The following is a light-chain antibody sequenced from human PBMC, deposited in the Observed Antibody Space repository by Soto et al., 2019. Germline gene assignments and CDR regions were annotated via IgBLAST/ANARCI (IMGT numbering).Light chain of an antibody. CDR3: CSHAGSSNYV. CDR2: EAS. J-gene: IGLJ1*01. V-gene: IGLV2-23*01. CDR1: SSDVGSRNL. Sequence: QLVLTQPASVSGSPGQSITISCTGTSSDVGSRNLVSWYQQYPGKAPKLIIFEASKRPSGVSNRFSGSKSGSTASLTISGLQAEDEADYYCCSHAGSSNYVFGTGTKLTVL.